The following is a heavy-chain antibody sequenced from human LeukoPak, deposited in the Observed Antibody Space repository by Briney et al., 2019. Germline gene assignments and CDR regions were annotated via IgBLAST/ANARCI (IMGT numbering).Heavy chain of an antibody. V-gene: IGHV4-59*01. CDR2: IYYSGST. D-gene: IGHD2-2*01. Sequence: ASETLSLTCTVSGGSISSYYWSWIRQPPGKGLEWIGYIYYSGSTNYNPSLKSRVTLSVDTSKNQFSLKLSSVTAADTAVYYCARTHQLLFVNWFDPWGQGTLVTVSS. J-gene: IGHJ5*02. CDR1: GGSISSYY. CDR3: ARTHQLLFVNWFDP.